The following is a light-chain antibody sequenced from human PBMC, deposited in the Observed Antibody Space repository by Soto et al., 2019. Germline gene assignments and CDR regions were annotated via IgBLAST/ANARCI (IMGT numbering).Light chain of an antibody. V-gene: IGKV1-5*03. J-gene: IGKJ3*01. CDR2: KAS. CDR3: QQYHSYPFT. CDR1: QSITNW. Sequence: DIQMTQSPSTLSASVGDRLSITCRASQSITNWLAWYQQKPGKAPKLVIYKASSLQSEVQSRFSGSSSGPDFTLTISGLQPVDFATYYCQQYHSYPFTFGPGTKVYIK.